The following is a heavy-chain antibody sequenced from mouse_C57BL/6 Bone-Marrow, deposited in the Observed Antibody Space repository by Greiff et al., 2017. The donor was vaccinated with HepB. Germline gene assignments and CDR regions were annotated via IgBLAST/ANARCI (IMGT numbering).Heavy chain of an antibody. Sequence: VQLQQSGPELVKPGASVKISCKASGYTFTDYYMNWVKQSHGKSLEWIGDINPNNGGTSYNQKFKGKATLTVDKSSSTAYMELRSLTSEDSAVYYCARNWDWRNYFDYWGQGTTLTVSS. V-gene: IGHV1-26*01. CDR2: INPNNGGT. J-gene: IGHJ2*01. D-gene: IGHD4-1*01. CDR3: ARNWDWRNYFDY. CDR1: GYTFTDYY.